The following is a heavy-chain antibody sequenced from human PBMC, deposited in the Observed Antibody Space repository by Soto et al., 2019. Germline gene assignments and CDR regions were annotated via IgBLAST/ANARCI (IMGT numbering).Heavy chain of an antibody. J-gene: IGHJ6*03. D-gene: IGHD3-3*01. CDR2: MNPNSGNT. Sequence: ASVKVSCKASGYTFTSYDINWVRQATGQGLEWMGWMNPNSGNTGYAQKFQGRVTMTRNTSISTAYMELGSLRSEDTAVYYCARTTFNPFWSGRARDYYYMDVWGKGTTVTVSS. V-gene: IGHV1-8*01. CDR1: GYTFTSYD. CDR3: ARTTFNPFWSGRARDYYYMDV.